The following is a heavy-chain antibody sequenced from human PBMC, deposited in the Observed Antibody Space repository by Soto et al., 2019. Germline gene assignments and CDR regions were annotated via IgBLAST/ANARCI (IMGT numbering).Heavy chain of an antibody. CDR1: GYTFTSYG. CDR2: ISAYNGNT. CDR3: ARERGSSSWEYYYYYYGMDV. J-gene: IGHJ6*02. Sequence: GASVKVSCKASGYTFTSYGISWARQAPGQGLEWMGWISAYNGNTNYAQKLQGRVTMTTDTSTSTAYMELRSLRSDDTAVYYCARERGSSSWEYYYYYYGMDVWGQGTTVTVSS. V-gene: IGHV1-18*01. D-gene: IGHD6-13*01.